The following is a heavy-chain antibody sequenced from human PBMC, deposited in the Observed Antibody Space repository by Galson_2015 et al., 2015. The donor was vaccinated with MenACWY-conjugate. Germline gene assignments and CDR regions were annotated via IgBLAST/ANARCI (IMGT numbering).Heavy chain of an antibody. D-gene: IGHD3-22*01. CDR1: GFTFTNHA. V-gene: IGHV3-23*01. J-gene: IGHJ4*02. CDR2: FGGSGCST. Sequence: SLRLSCAASGFTFTNHALTWVRQAPGKGLEWLSSFGGSGCSTCYADSVKGRFTISRDNSKNTFYLQMNSLRVEDTAVYYCAKTINYDTSGYYWGLFDYWGQGTLVTVSS. CDR3: AKTINYDTSGYYWGLFDY.